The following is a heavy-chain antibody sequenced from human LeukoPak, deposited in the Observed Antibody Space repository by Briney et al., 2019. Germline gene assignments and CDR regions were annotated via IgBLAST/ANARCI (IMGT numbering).Heavy chain of an antibody. CDR1: SGSFSSYC. CDR3: ARGAAGTAMPYFDN. CDR2: INHSGST. J-gene: IGHJ4*02. D-gene: IGHD5-18*01. Sequence: SETLSLTCAVYSGSFSSYCWSWIRQPPGKGLEWIGEINHSGSTNYNPSLKSRVTISVDTSKNQFSLRLNSVTAADTAVYYCARGAAGTAMPYFDNWGQGTLVTVSS. V-gene: IGHV4-34*01.